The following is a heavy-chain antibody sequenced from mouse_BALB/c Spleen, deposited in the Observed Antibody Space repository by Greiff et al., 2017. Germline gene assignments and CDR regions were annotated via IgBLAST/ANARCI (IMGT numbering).Heavy chain of an antibody. CDR2: INPGSGGT. Sequence: VQLHQSGAELVRPGTSVKVSCKASGYAFTNYLIEWVKQRPGQGLEWIGVINPGSGGTNYNEKFKGKATLTADKSSSTAYMQLSSLTSDDSAVYFCARGRGDYYAMDYWGQGTSVTVSS. CDR3: ARGRGDYYAMDY. J-gene: IGHJ4*01. CDR1: GYAFTNYL. V-gene: IGHV1-54*01.